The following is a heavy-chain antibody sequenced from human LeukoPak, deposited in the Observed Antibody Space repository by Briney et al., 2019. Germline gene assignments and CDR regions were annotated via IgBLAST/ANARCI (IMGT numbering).Heavy chain of an antibody. V-gene: IGHV1-69*06. Sequence: GASVKVSCKAPGGTFSSYAISWVRQAPGQGLEWMGGIIPIFGTANYAQKFQGRVTITADKSTSTAYMELSSLRSEDTAVYYCARARLSSGWYSTADYYYYMDVWGKGTTVTVSS. D-gene: IGHD6-19*01. CDR3: ARARLSSGWYSTADYYYYMDV. CDR1: GGTFSSYA. CDR2: IIPIFGTA. J-gene: IGHJ6*03.